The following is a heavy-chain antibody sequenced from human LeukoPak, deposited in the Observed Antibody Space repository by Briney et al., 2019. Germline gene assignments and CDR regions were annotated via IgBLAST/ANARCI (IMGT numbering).Heavy chain of an antibody. Sequence: PSQTLSLSCTVSGGSIISGSYYWTWIRQPAEKGVEWIGRIYTSGSTNYNPSLKSRVTISVDTSKNQISLKLSSVTAADTAVYYCARDQTMIATFDIWGQGTMVTVSS. CDR2: IYTSGST. CDR1: GGSIISGSYY. J-gene: IGHJ3*02. CDR3: ARDQTMIATFDI. D-gene: IGHD3-22*01. V-gene: IGHV4-61*02.